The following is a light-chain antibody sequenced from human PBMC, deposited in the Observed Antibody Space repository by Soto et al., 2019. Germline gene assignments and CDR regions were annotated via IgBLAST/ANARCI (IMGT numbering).Light chain of an antibody. CDR3: CSYSDTSTLV. Sequence: QSALTQPASVSGSPGQSITISGTGTSSDVGSYNLVSWYQQYPGKAPKLMIHEGSKRPSGVSNRFSGSKSGNTASLTISGLQAEDEADYYCCSYSDTSTLVFGGGTKLTVL. V-gene: IGLV2-23*01. CDR1: SSDVGSYNL. CDR2: EGS. J-gene: IGLJ2*01.